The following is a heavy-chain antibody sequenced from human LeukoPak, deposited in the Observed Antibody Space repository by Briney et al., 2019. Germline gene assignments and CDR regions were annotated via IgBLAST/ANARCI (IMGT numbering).Heavy chain of an antibody. CDR3: ARDSTRITGPIWFGELLHDYYGMDV. CDR1: GYTFTSYG. CDR2: ISAYNGNT. D-gene: IGHD3-10*01. Sequence: GASVKVSCKASGYTFTSYGISWVRQAPGQGLEWMGWISAYNGNTNYAQKLQGRVTMTTDTSTSTAYMELRSLRSDDTAVYYCARDSTRITGPIWFGELLHDYYGMDVWGQGTTVTVSS. V-gene: IGHV1-18*01. J-gene: IGHJ6*02.